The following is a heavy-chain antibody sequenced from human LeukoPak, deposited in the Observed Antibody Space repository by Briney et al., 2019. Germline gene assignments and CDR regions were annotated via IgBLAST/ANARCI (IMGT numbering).Heavy chain of an antibody. CDR3: ARMLSGWYFDY. CDR2: IFYSGST. Sequence: SETLSLTCTVPGGSMSNYYWGWIRQPPGKGLEWIGYIFYSGSTNYNPSLKSRVTISLDTSKNEFSLKLSSVTAADTAVYFCARMLSGWYFDYWVQGTLVTVSS. D-gene: IGHD6-19*01. V-gene: IGHV4-59*01. CDR1: GGSMSNYY. J-gene: IGHJ4*02.